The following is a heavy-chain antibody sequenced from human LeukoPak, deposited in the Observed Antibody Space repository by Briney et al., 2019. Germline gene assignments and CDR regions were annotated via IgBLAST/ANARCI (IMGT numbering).Heavy chain of an antibody. Sequence: PGGSLRLSCAASGFTFSNYAMHWVRQAPGKGLEWVAVISYDGRNKYHADSVKGRFTISRDNSKNTLYLQMNSLRAEDTAVYYCARDGSSIADYYFDYWSQGTLVTVSS. CDR3: ARDGSSIADYYFDY. CDR2: ISYDGRNK. CDR1: GFTFSNYA. V-gene: IGHV3-30*01. D-gene: IGHD6-6*01. J-gene: IGHJ4*02.